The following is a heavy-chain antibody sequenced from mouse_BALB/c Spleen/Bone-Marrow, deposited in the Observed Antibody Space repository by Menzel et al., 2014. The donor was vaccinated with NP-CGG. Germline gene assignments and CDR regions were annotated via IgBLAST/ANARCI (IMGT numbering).Heavy chain of an antibody. CDR2: IYPGSGST. CDR1: GYAFTNYW. V-gene: IGHV1-63*01. CDR3: TRRRSLDY. Sequence: LQESGTELVRPGTSVKISCKASGYAFTNYWLGWVKQRPGHGLEWIGDIYPGSGSTYYNEKFKGKVTLTADKSSSTAYMQLSGLTSEDSAVYFCTRRRSLDYWGQGTTLTVSS. J-gene: IGHJ2*01.